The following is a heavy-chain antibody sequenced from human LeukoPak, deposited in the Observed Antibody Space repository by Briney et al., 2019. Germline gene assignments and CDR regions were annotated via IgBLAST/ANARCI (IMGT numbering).Heavy chain of an antibody. J-gene: IGHJ4*02. CDR3: ASSQIVGVIFDY. CDR1: GFTFSSYA. CDR2: ISGSGGST. D-gene: IGHD1-26*01. Sequence: GGSLRLSCAASGFTFSSYAMSWVRQAPGKGLEWVSAISGSGGSTYYADSVKGRFTISRDNSKNTLYLQMNSLRAEDTAVYYCASSQIVGVIFDYWGQGTQVTVSS. V-gene: IGHV3-23*01.